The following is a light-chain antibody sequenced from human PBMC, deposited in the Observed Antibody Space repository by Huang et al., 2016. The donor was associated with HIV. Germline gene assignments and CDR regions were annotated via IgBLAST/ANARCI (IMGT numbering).Light chain of an antibody. CDR3: QQYDSSPWT. CDR1: QSVSSSD. CDR2: GAS. V-gene: IGKV3-20*01. J-gene: IGKJ1*01. Sequence: EIVLTQSPGTLSLSPGERATLSCRASQSVSSSDLAWYQQKPGQAPRLLIYGASSRATGIPDRFSGSGSGTDFTLTISGLEPEDFAVYYCQQYDSSPWTFGQGTKVEIK.